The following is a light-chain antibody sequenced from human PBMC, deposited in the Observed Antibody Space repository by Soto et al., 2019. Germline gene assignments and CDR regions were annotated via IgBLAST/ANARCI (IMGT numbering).Light chain of an antibody. CDR1: QSVSSSY. V-gene: IGKV3-20*01. Sequence: EIVLAQSPAPLSFSPGERATLSRRASQSVSSSYLAWYQQKPGQAPRLLIYDASSRATGIPDRFSGSGSGTDFTLTISRLEPEDFAVYYCQQYGSSRTFGQGTKVDIK. CDR3: QQYGSSRT. CDR2: DAS. J-gene: IGKJ1*01.